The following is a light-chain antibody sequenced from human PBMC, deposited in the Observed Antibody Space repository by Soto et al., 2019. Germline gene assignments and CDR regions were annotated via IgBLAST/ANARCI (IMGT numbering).Light chain of an antibody. CDR2: AAS. J-gene: IGKJ1*01. V-gene: IGKV1-39*01. CDR3: QQSYSSPPT. CDR1: QSISNH. Sequence: DIQMTQSPSTLSASVGDAVTITCRASQSISNHLNWYQQKPGKAPKLLIFAASSLQSGVPSRFSGSRSGPDFTLTISSLQPEDVATYYCQQSYSSPPTLGQGTKVDIK.